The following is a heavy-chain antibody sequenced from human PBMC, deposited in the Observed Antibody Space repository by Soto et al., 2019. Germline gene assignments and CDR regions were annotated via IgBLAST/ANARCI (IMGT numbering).Heavy chain of an antibody. CDR2: ISTYNGDT. D-gene: IGHD3-10*01. CDR3: ARSGSVPYYYYGLDV. CDR1: GYTFSTSG. V-gene: IGHV1-18*01. Sequence: QVQLVQSGPELKKPGASVKVSCKASGYTFSTSGINWVRQAPGQGLEWMGWISTYNGDTNYAQKFQGRVTMTTDTSPTTAYMELRSLRSDDTAVYYCARSGSVPYYYYGLDVWGQGTTVTVSS. J-gene: IGHJ6*02.